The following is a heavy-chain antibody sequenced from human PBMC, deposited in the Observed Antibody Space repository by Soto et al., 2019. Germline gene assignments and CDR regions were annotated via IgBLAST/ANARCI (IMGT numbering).Heavy chain of an antibody. D-gene: IGHD3-10*02. CDR2: INSDGSST. V-gene: IGHV3-74*01. Sequence: EVQLVESGGGLVQPGGSLRLSCAASGFTFSSYWMHWVRQAPGKGLVWVSRINSDGSSTSYADSVKGRFTISRDNAKNTRYLQMNSLRAEDTAVYYCAREAYYYGRGWFDPWGQGTLVTVSS. CDR1: GFTFSSYW. CDR3: AREAYYYGRGWFDP. J-gene: IGHJ5*02.